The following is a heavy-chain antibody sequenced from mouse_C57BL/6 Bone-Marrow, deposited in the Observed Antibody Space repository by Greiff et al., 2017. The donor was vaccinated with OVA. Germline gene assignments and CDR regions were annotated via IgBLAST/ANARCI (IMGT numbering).Heavy chain of an antibody. CDR1: GYTFTSYW. CDR2: IDPSDSYT. V-gene: IGHV1-69*01. Sequence: VQLQESGAELVMPGASVKLSCKASGYTFTSYWMHWVKQRPGQGLEWIGEIDPSDSYTNYNQKFKGKSTLTVDKSSSTAYMQLSSLTSEDSAVYYCARRGTTAYYAMDYWGQGTSVTVSS. CDR3: ARRGTTAYYAMDY. J-gene: IGHJ4*01. D-gene: IGHD1-2*01.